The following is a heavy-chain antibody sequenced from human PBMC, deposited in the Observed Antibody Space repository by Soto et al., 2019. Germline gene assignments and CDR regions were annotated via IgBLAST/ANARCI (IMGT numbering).Heavy chain of an antibody. D-gene: IGHD3-3*01. CDR3: VGSLGWSGAGYCYYDMDV. J-gene: IGHJ6*02. Sequence: VRLVQSGAEVTKPQSSVKVSCKASGGSFSSSAVSWVRQSPGQGLEGMGGIIHIFGTANYAHKVQVRVTITADEATSTAYMELSSLRSEDSAVYYCVGSLGWSGAGYCYYDMDVWGQGTTVTVSS. V-gene: IGHV1-69*01. CDR2: IIHIFGTA. CDR1: GGSFSSSA.